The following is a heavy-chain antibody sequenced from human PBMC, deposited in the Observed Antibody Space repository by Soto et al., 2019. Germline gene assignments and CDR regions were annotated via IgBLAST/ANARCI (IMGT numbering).Heavy chain of an antibody. D-gene: IGHD6-13*01. V-gene: IGHV3-53*01. CDR3: ARASIAAAGYHFDY. J-gene: IGHJ4*02. CDR2: IYSGGST. CDR1: GFTVSTNY. Sequence: EVQLVESGGGLIQPGWSLRLSCAASGFTVSTNYMSWVRQAPGKGLEWVSVIYSGGSTYYADSVKGRFTISRDNSKNTLYLKMNSLRAEDTAVYYCARASIAAAGYHFDYWGQGTLVTVSS.